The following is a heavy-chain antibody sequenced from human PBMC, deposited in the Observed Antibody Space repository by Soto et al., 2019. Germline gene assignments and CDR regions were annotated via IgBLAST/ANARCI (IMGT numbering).Heavy chain of an antibody. Sequence: GGSLRLSCTASGFTFGDYAMSWFRQAPGKGLEWVGFIRSKAYGGTTEYAASVKGRFTISRDDSKSIAYLQMNSLKTEDTAVYYCTRGIAAADYNWFDPWGQGTLVTVSS. J-gene: IGHJ5*02. D-gene: IGHD6-13*01. CDR3: TRGIAAADYNWFDP. CDR1: GFTFGDYA. V-gene: IGHV3-49*03. CDR2: IRSKAYGGTT.